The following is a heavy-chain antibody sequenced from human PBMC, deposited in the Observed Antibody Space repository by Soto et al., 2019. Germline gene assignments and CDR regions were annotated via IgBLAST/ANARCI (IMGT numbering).Heavy chain of an antibody. Sequence: ASVKVSCKASGYTFTSYGISWVRQAPGQGLEWMGWISAYNGNTNYAQKLQGRVTMTTDTSTSTAYMELRSLRSDDTAVYYCARGVCSSTSCYPIDAFDIWGQGTMVNVS. J-gene: IGHJ3*02. CDR1: GYTFTSYG. CDR2: ISAYNGNT. CDR3: ARGVCSSTSCYPIDAFDI. D-gene: IGHD2-2*01. V-gene: IGHV1-18*01.